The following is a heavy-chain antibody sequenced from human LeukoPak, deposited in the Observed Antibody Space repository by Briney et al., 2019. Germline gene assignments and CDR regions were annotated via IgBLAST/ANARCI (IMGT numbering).Heavy chain of an antibody. Sequence: GRSLRLSCAASGFTFSSYGMHWVRQAPGKGLEWVAVISYDGSNKYYADSVKGRFTISRDNSKNTLYLQMNSLRAEDTAVYYCAKDQWGGRSCSSTSCYTPLYYYYGMDVWGQGITVTVSS. J-gene: IGHJ6*02. D-gene: IGHD2-2*02. CDR3: AKDQWGGRSCSSTSCYTPLYYYYGMDV. V-gene: IGHV3-30*18. CDR2: ISYDGSNK. CDR1: GFTFSSYG.